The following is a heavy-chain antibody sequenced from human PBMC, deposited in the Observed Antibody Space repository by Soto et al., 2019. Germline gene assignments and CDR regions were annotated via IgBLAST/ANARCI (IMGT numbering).Heavy chain of an antibody. J-gene: IGHJ3*02. CDR2: ISYDGSNK. CDR1: GFTFSSYG. Sequence: GGSLRLSXAASGFTFSSYGMHWVRQAPGKGLEWVAVISYDGSNKYYADSVKGRFTISRDNSKNTLYLQMNSLRAEDTAVYYCAQDVLRYFDWLSDDAFDIWGQGTMVTVSS. D-gene: IGHD3-9*01. V-gene: IGHV3-30*18. CDR3: AQDVLRYFDWLSDDAFDI.